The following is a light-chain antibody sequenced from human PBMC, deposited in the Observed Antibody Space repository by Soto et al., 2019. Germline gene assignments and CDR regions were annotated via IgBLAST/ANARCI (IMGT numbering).Light chain of an antibody. CDR2: GAS. V-gene: IGKV3-15*01. J-gene: IGKJ4*01. CDR1: QGITTK. CDR3: QQNHTWPVT. Sequence: IVMTQSPATLSVSPGERVTFSCRASQGITTKLAWYQHKPGQAPRLLISGASTGATRIPARFSGSGSGTDFTLTMNSLQSQDFAVYYCQQNHTWPVTFGGGTKVDI.